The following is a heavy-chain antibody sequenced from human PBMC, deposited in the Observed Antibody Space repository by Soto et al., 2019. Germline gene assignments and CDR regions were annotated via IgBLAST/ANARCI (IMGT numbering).Heavy chain of an antibody. V-gene: IGHV3-74*01. CDR2: VSSDGSST. J-gene: IGHJ4*02. D-gene: IGHD5-12*01. Sequence: EVQLVESGGGLVQPGESLRLSCAASGFTFSSYWMHWIRQAPGKGLVWVSRVSSDGSSTVYANSVKGRLTISRNNAKNTLYLQMNRLSDEDTAVYYCARGLPNFSTFDCWRQGTLVTVSS. CDR3: ARGLPNFSTFDC. CDR1: GFTFSSYW.